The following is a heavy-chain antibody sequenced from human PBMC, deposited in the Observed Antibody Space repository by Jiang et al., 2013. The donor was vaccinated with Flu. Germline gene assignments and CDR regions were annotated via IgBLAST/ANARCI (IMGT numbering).Heavy chain of an antibody. CDR2: TYYRSKWYN. J-gene: IGHJ2*01. CDR3: ARGSNWGSYWCFDL. CDR1: GDSVSSNSAA. V-gene: IGHV6-1*01. D-gene: IGHD7-27*01. Sequence: SGDSVSSNSAAWNWIRQSPSRGLEWLGRTYYRSKWYNDYAVSVKSRITINPDTSKNQFSLQLNSVTPEDTAVYYCARGSNWGSYWCFDLWGRGTLVTVSS.